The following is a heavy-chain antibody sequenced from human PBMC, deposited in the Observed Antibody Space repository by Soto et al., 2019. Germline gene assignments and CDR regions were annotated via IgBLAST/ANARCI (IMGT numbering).Heavy chain of an antibody. CDR1: GGSISSYY. CDR3: ARQALYYYYMDV. V-gene: IGHV4-59*08. CDR2: IYYSGST. Sequence: SETLSLTCTVSGGSISSYYWSWIRQPPGKGLEWIGYIYYSGSTNYNPSLKSRVTISVDTSKNQFSLKLSSVTAADTAVYYCARQALYYYYMDVWGKGTTVTVSS. J-gene: IGHJ6*03.